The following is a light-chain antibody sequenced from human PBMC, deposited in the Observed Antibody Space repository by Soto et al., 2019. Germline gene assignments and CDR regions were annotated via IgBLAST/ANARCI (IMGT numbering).Light chain of an antibody. CDR1: QSVSNL. CDR3: RQYGRSLGFA. V-gene: IGKV3-20*01. CDR2: DAS. J-gene: IGKJ4*01. Sequence: EIVLTQSPGTLSLSPGERATLSFRSSQSVSNLLAWYQQKPGQAPRLLIYDASNRATGIPARFSGSGSGTDFTLTISRLEHEDFAVYYCRQYGRSLGFAVGGGTKVDIK.